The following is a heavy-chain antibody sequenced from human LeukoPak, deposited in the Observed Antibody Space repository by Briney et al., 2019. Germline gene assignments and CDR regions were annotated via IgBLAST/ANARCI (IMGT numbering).Heavy chain of an antibody. J-gene: IGHJ4*02. CDR3: AREVYGYGYSSYYFDY. Sequence: HPSETLSLTCAVYGGSFSGYYWSWIRQPPGKGLEWIGEINHSGSTNYNPSLKSRVTISVDTSKNQFSLKLSSVTAADTAVYYCAREVYGYGYSSYYFDYWGQGTLVTVSS. V-gene: IGHV4-34*01. D-gene: IGHD5-18*01. CDR2: INHSGST. CDR1: GGSFSGYY.